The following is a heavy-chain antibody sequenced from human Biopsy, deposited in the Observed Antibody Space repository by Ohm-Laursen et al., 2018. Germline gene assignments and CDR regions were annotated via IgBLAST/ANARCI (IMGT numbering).Heavy chain of an antibody. J-gene: IGHJ2*01. CDR2: VYYPGST. CDR1: GDSISSYY. D-gene: IGHD3-22*01. Sequence: SDTLSLICTVSGDSISSYYWSWVRQPPGKGLQWIGYVYYPGSTDYNPSLQSRVDISVDTSKDHFSLRLRSVTPADTAIYYCARDRGYYSDRTVPGYFDLWGRGTLVTVSS. V-gene: IGHV4-59*01. CDR3: ARDRGYYSDRTVPGYFDL.